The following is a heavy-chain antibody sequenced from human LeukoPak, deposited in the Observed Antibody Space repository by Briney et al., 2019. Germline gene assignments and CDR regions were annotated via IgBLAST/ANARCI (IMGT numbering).Heavy chain of an antibody. CDR3: ARSCSGGSCYRPFDY. D-gene: IGHD2-15*01. Sequence: SETLSLTCTVSGGSISSYYWSWVRQPAGKGLEWIGRIYTSGSTNYNPSLKSRVTISVDTSKNQFSLKLSSATAADTAVYYCARSCSGGSCYRPFDYWGQGTLVTVSS. J-gene: IGHJ4*02. V-gene: IGHV4-4*07. CDR1: GGSISSYY. CDR2: IYTSGST.